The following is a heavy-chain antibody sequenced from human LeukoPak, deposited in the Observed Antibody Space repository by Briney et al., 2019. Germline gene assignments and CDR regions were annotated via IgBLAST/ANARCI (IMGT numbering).Heavy chain of an antibody. D-gene: IGHD4-17*01. CDR1: GGSISGYS. CDR3: ARDRDGDYGNAFDI. Sequence: PSETLSLTCTVSGGSISGYSWTWIRQPPGKGLEWVGYIYYSGSTNYNPSLKSRVTISVDTSKNQFSLRLTSVTAADTAVYYCARDRDGDYGNAFDIWGQGTMVTVSS. V-gene: IGHV4-59*12. J-gene: IGHJ3*02. CDR2: IYYSGST.